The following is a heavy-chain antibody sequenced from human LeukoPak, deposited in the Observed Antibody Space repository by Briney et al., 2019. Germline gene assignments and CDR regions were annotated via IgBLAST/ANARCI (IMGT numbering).Heavy chain of an antibody. CDR1: AGSISSYY. Sequence: SETLSLTCTVSAGSISSYYWSWIRQPPGKGLEWIGYIHYSGSTNQNPYLKSRVTISVDTSKNQFSLNLSSVTAADTAVYYCARVGSYAFDIWGQGTMVTVSS. CDR3: ARVGSYAFDI. J-gene: IGHJ3*02. V-gene: IGHV4-59*01. CDR2: IHYSGST.